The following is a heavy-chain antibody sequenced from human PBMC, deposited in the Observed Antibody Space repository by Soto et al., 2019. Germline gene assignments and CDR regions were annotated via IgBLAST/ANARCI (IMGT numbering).Heavy chain of an antibody. CDR2: TRNKANSYTT. J-gene: IGHJ4*02. D-gene: IGHD3-22*01. CDR1: GFTFSDPY. Sequence: GGSLSLSCAASGFTFSDPYMDWGRQAPGKGLEWVGRTRNKANSYTTQYAASVKGRFTISRDDSKNLLYLQMNSLKTEDTDVYYSASRSSGYFDYWGQGTLVTVSS. CDR3: ASRSSGYFDY. V-gene: IGHV3-72*01.